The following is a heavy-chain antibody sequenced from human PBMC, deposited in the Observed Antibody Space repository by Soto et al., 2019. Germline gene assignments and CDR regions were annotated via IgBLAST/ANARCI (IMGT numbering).Heavy chain of an antibody. CDR3: ARLLWSRGDWFDP. J-gene: IGHJ5*02. CDR2: IYYSGST. D-gene: IGHD3-10*01. Sequence: SETLSLTCTVSGGSISSYDWSWIRQPPGKGLEWIGYIYYSGSTNYNPSLKSRVTISVDTSKNQFSLKLSSVTAADTAVYYCARLLWSRGDWFDPWGQGTLVTVSS. CDR1: GGSISSYD. V-gene: IGHV4-59*08.